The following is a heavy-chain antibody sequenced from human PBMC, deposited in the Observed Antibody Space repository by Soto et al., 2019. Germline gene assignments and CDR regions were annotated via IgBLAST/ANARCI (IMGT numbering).Heavy chain of an antibody. CDR3: ARGDSNGWYFDY. CDR2: INPSGGST. D-gene: IGHD6-19*01. CDR1: GYRFTTYQ. V-gene: IGHV1-46*01. Sequence: ASVKVSCKASGYRFTTYQMHWVRQAPGQELEWMGTINPSGGSTSYAQRFQGRVTMTRDTSTSTVHMQLSSLRSEDTALYYCARGDSNGWYFDYWGQGTLVTVSS. J-gene: IGHJ4*02.